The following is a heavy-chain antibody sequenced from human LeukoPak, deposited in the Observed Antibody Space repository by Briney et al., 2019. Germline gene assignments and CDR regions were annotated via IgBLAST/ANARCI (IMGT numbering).Heavy chain of an antibody. CDR3: ARDLFGYYDSSGSSDY. V-gene: IGHV3-11*04. Sequence: ISSSGSTIYYADSVKGRFTISRDNAKNSLYLQMNSLRAEDTAVYYCARDLFGYYDSSGSSDYWGQGTLVTVSS. D-gene: IGHD3-22*01. CDR2: ISSSGSTI. J-gene: IGHJ4*02.